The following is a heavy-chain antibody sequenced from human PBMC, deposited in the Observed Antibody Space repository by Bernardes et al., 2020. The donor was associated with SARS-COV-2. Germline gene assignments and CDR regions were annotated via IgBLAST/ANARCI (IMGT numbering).Heavy chain of an antibody. CDR3: AKDITDYGVY. D-gene: IGHD3-16*01. Sequence: GGSLRLSCAASGFTFDDYAMHWVRQAPGKGLEWVSGISWNSGSIGYADSVKGRFTISRDNAKNSLYLQMNSLRAEDTALYYCAKDITDYGVYWGQGTLVTVSS. J-gene: IGHJ4*02. V-gene: IGHV3-9*01. CDR1: GFTFDDYA. CDR2: ISWNSGSI.